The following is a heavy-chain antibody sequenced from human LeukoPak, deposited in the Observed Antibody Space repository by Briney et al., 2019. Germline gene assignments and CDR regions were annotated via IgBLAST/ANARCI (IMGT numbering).Heavy chain of an antibody. D-gene: IGHD3-10*02. CDR2: IRDSGDST. CDR1: GFPFSAYA. CDR3: ARDKRARVRGVIMGNYYMDV. Sequence: GGSLRLSCAASGFPFSAYAMSWVRQAPGKGLEWVSGIRDSGDSTYYAESVKGRFTIYRDNSKNTLYLQMNSLRAEDTAVYYCARDKRARVRGVIMGNYYMDVWGKGTTVTISS. J-gene: IGHJ6*03. V-gene: IGHV3-23*01.